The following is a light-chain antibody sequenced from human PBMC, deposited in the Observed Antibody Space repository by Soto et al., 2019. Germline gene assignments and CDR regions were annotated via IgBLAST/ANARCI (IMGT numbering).Light chain of an antibody. V-gene: IGKV3D-15*01. J-gene: IGKJ1*01. CDR2: ATS. Sequence: IVMTQSPATLSVSPGERATLSCRASERVSSNLAWYQQKPGQAPRLLLYATSTRAMGIPARFRGSGSGTDFTLSISILQSEDFAVYYCHQYHNWPRTFGQGTKVEIK. CDR3: HQYHNWPRT. CDR1: ERVSSN.